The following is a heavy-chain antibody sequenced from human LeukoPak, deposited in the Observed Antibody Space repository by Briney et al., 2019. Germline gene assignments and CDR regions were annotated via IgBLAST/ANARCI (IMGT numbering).Heavy chain of an antibody. J-gene: IGHJ4*02. CDR2: ISAYNGNT. CDR3: ARGLMDIVATISYYFDY. D-gene: IGHD5-12*01. V-gene: IGHV1-18*01. CDR1: GYTFTSYG. Sequence: ASVKVSCKASGYTFTSYGISWVRQAPGQGLEWMGWISAYNGNTNYAQKLQGRVTMTTDTSTSTAYMELRSLRSDDTAVYYCARGLMDIVATISYYFDYWGQGTLVTVSS.